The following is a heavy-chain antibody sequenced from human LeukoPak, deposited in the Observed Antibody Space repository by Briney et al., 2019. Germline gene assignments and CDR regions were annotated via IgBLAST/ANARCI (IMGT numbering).Heavy chain of an antibody. Sequence: SVTVSCKASGGTFNNYAISWVRQAPGQGLEWMGGIIPIFGTANYAQKFQGRVTITADESTSTAYMELSSLRSEDTAVYYCASAPRIKYYYYYGMDVWGKGTTVTVSS. V-gene: IGHV1-69*01. J-gene: IGHJ6*04. CDR1: GGTFNNYA. CDR3: ASAPRIKYYYYYGMDV. CDR2: IIPIFGTA.